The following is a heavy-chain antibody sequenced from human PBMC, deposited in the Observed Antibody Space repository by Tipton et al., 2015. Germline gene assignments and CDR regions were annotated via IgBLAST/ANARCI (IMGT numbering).Heavy chain of an antibody. Sequence: SLRLSCAASGFSFAAYGMSWVRQAPGKGLEWVSSISRNPNSTYYAESVQGRFTISRDNSKNTLYLQMDSLRAEDTAVYYCARSSSGWYRSLAYWGQGTLVTVSS. J-gene: IGHJ4*02. D-gene: IGHD6-19*01. V-gene: IGHV3-23*01. CDR2: ISRNPNST. CDR1: GFSFAAYG. CDR3: ARSSSGWYRSLAY.